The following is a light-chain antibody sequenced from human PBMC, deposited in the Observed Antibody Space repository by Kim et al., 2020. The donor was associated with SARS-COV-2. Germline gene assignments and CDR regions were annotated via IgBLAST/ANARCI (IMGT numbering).Light chain of an antibody. J-gene: IGKJ1*01. CDR2: GAS. V-gene: IGKV3-20*01. Sequence: PGERATLSCRTSQTVTSSYLAWYQQKPGQAPRLLIYGASSRATGIPDRFSGSGSGTDFTLTISRLEPEDFAVYYCQQYASSPPTFGQGTKVDIK. CDR1: QTVTSSY. CDR3: QQYASSPPT.